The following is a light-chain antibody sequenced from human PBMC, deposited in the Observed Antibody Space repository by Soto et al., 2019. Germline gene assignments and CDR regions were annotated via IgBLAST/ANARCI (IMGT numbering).Light chain of an antibody. CDR2: YST. J-gene: IGLJ1*01. Sequence: SYVLTQPPSVSVAPGKTARITCGGNNIGSKSVHWYQQKPGQAPVLVIYYSTDRPSGIPERFSGSNSGNTATLTISRVEAGDEADYYCQVWDGSNDRRGVFGTGTKVTVL. V-gene: IGLV3-21*04. CDR1: NIGSKS. CDR3: QVWDGSNDRRGV.